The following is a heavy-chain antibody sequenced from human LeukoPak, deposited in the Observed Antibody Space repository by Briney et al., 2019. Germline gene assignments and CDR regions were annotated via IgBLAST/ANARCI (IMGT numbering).Heavy chain of an antibody. V-gene: IGHV3-15*01. Sequence: GGSLRLSCAASGFTFSNAWMSWVRQAPGKGLEWVGRIKRKSDGGTTDYAAPVKGRFTISRDDSKNMLFLQMNSLKTEDTAVYYCTAEKFFALDVWGKGTTVTVSS. CDR2: IKRKSDGGTT. CDR1: GFTFSNAW. D-gene: IGHD3-3*01. CDR3: TAEKFFALDV. J-gene: IGHJ6*04.